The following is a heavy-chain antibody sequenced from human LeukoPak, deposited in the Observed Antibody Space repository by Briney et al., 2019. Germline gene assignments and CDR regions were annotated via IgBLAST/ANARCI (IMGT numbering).Heavy chain of an antibody. V-gene: IGHV3-74*01. CDR3: GRGFSIVPAGIPDY. D-gene: IGHD2-2*02. CDR1: GFTFGSYW. Sequence: PGGSLRLSCAASGFTFGSYWMHWVRQAPGKGLVWVSRINTDGGSTTYADSVKGRFTISRDNAKNTLYQQMNSLRAEDTAVYYCGRGFSIVPAGIPDYWGLGTLVTVSS. CDR2: INTDGGST. J-gene: IGHJ4*02.